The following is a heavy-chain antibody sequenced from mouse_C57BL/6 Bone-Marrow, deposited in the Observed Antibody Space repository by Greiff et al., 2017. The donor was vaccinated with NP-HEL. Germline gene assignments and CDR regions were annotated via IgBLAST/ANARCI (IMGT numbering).Heavy chain of an antibody. CDR2: IDPSDSYT. CDR3: ARGSSGYSYAMDY. V-gene: IGHV1-50*01. CDR1: GYTFTSYW. Sequence: QVQLKQPGAELVKPGASVKLSCKASGYTFTSYWMQWVKQRPGQGLEWIGEIDPSDSYTNYNQKFKGKATLTVDTSSSTAYMQLSSLTSEDSAVYYCARGSSGYSYAMDYWGQGTSVTVSS. J-gene: IGHJ4*01. D-gene: IGHD3-2*02.